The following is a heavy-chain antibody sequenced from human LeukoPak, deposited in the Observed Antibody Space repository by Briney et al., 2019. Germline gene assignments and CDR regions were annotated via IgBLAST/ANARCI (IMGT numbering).Heavy chain of an antibody. CDR1: GGTFSSYA. CDR3: ARDRGGSYTHDAFDI. Sequence: SVKVSCKASGGTFSSYAISWVRQAPGQGLEWMGGIIPIFGTANYAQKFQGRVTITTDESTSTAYMGLSSLRSEDTAVYYCARDRGGSYTHDAFDIWGQGTMVTVSS. V-gene: IGHV1-69*05. D-gene: IGHD1-26*01. CDR2: IIPIFGTA. J-gene: IGHJ3*02.